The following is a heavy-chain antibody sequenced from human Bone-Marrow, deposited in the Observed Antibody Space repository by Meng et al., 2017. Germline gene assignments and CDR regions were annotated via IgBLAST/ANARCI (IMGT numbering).Heavy chain of an antibody. Sequence: SETLSLTCTVSGYYISSGYYWGWIRQPPGKGLEWIGSIYHSGSTYYNPSLKSRVTISVDTSKNQFSLKLSSVTAADTAVYYCARLNYDILTGDYWGQGTLVTVSS. CDR1: GYYISSGYY. CDR3: ARLNYDILTGDY. D-gene: IGHD3-9*01. J-gene: IGHJ4*02. V-gene: IGHV4-38-2*02. CDR2: IYHSGST.